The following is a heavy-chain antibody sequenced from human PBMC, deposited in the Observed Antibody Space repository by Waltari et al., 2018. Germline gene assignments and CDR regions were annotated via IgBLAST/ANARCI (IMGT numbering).Heavy chain of an antibody. CDR1: GGTFSSYA. CDR2: IIPIFGTA. D-gene: IGHD2-21*01. V-gene: IGHV1-69*05. Sequence: QVQLVQSGAEVKKPGSSVKVSCKASGGTFSSYAISWVRQAPGQGLEWMGGIIPIFGTANYAQKFQGRVTITTDESTSTAYMELSSLRSEDTAVYYCARDSGLYCGGDCYADAFDIWGQGTMVTVSS. J-gene: IGHJ3*02. CDR3: ARDSGLYCGGDCYADAFDI.